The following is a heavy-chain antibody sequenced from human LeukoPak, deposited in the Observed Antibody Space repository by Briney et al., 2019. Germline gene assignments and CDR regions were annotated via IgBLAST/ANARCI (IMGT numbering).Heavy chain of an antibody. D-gene: IGHD1-26*01. CDR1: GYTFTSYD. V-gene: IGHV1-8*03. CDR2: MNPNSGNT. CDR3: ARGEWELLGAFDI. J-gene: IGHJ3*02. Sequence: ASVKVSCKASGYTFTSYDINWVRQATGQGLEWMGWMNPNSGNTGYAQKFQGRVTITRNTSISTAYMEVSSLRSEDTAVYYCARGEWELLGAFDIWGQGTMVTVSS.